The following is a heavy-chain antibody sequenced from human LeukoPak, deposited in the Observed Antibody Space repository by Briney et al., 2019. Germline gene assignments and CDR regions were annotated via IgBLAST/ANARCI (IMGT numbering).Heavy chain of an antibody. D-gene: IGHD3-3*01. J-gene: IGHJ4*02. V-gene: IGHV4-38-2*02. CDR1: GYSISSGYY. Sequence: PSETLSLTCTVSGYSISSGYYWGWIRQPPGKGLEWIGSIYHSGSTYYNPSLKSRVTMSVDTSKNQFSLMLNSVTAADTAVYYCARGSAPHPFTFEYWGQGTLVTVSS. CDR3: ARGSAPHPFTFEY. CDR2: IYHSGST.